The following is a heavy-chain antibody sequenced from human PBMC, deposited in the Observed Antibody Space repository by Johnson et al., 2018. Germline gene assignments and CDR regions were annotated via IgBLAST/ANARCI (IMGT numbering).Heavy chain of an antibody. CDR1: GFTFSSYA. Sequence: EVQLVESGGGLVQPGGSLRLSCAASGFTFSSYAMSWVRQAPGKGLEWVSAISGSGGSTYYADSVKVRFTIPRENSKNTLYLQMNSLRAEDTAGYYCAKGRGKNSYGYGAFDIWGQGTMVTVSS. V-gene: IGHV3-23*04. CDR3: AKGRGKNSYGYGAFDI. D-gene: IGHD5-18*01. CDR2: ISGSGGST. J-gene: IGHJ3*02.